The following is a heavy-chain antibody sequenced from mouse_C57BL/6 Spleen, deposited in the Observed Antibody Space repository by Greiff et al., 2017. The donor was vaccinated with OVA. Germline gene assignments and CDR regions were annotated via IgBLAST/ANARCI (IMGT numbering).Heavy chain of an antibody. Sequence: EVHLVESGGGLVKPGGSLKLSCAASGFTFSDYGMHWVRQAPEKGLEWVAYISSGSSTIYYADTVKGRFTISRDNAKNTLFLQMTSLRSEDTAMYYCARRETGTDAMDYWGQGTSVTVSS. V-gene: IGHV5-17*01. CDR1: GFTFSDYG. CDR3: ARRETGTDAMDY. CDR2: ISSGSSTI. J-gene: IGHJ4*01. D-gene: IGHD4-1*01.